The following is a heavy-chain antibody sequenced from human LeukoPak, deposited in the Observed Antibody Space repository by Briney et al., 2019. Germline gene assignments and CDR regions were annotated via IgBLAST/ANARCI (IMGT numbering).Heavy chain of an antibody. J-gene: IGHJ3*02. CDR3: ARSPALRYFDWLIGACAFDI. D-gene: IGHD3-9*01. CDR1: GFTFSSYA. CDR2: ISYDGSNK. V-gene: IGHV3-30-3*01. Sequence: GGSLRLSCAASGFTFSSYAMHWVRQAPGKGLEWVAVISYDGSNKYYADSVKGRFTISRDNSKNTLYLQMNSLRAEDTAVYYCARSPALRYFDWLIGACAFDIWGQGTMVTVSS.